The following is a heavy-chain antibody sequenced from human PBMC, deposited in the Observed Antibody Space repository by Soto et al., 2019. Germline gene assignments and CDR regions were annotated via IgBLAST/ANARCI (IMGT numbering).Heavy chain of an antibody. CDR2: IFHDGTA. CDR1: GVSISSDNW. J-gene: IGHJ4*02. D-gene: IGHD3-10*01. CDR3: ARLVYDTRLNYMYFDF. Sequence: NPSETLSLTCAVSGVSISSDNWWTWVRQTPQRGLECIGEIFHDGTANYYPSFERRVAISVDTSKNQFSLKLTSVTAADTAIYFCARLVYDTRLNYMYFDFWGQGALVTVSS. V-gene: IGHV4-4*02.